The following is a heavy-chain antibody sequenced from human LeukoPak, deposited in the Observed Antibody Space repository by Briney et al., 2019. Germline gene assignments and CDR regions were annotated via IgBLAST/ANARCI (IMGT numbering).Heavy chain of an antibody. J-gene: IGHJ4*02. CDR2: ISGSGGST. V-gene: IGHV3-23*01. Sequence: PGGSLRLSCAASGFTFSSYAMSWVRQAPGKGLEWVSAISGSGGSTYYADSVKGRFTISRDNSKNTLYLQMNSLRAEDTAVYYCAKDPSGSDSSGYYSLYYFDYWGQGTLVTVSS. CDR1: GFTFSSYA. D-gene: IGHD3-22*01. CDR3: AKDPSGSDSSGYYSLYYFDY.